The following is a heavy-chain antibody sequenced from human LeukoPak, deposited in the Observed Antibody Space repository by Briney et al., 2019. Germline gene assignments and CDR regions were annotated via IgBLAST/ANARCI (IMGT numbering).Heavy chain of an antibody. CDR2: ISAYNGNT. Sequence: GASVKVSCKASGYTFTSYGISWVRQAPGQGLEWMGWISAYNGNTNYAQKLQGRVTMTTDTSTSTAYMELRSLRSDDTAVYYCARLPDREEQLWFPRDYWGQGTLVTVSS. D-gene: IGHD5-18*01. J-gene: IGHJ4*02. CDR1: GYTFTSYG. CDR3: ARLPDREEQLWFPRDY. V-gene: IGHV1-18*01.